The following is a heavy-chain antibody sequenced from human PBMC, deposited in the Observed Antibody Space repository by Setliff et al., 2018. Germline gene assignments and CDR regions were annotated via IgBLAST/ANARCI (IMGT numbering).Heavy chain of an antibody. CDR1: GSPLNSYS. D-gene: IGHD3-22*01. Sequence: GASVKVSCKASGSPLNSYSFSWVRQAPGQGLEWMGSNIPVLDITRYSQKFQGRVTITADKHTGIIYMELNSLRHDDTAVYYCARHPPPPNYFDIGALNSWGQGTRDTVSS. CDR2: NIPVLDIT. J-gene: IGHJ4*02. CDR3: ARHPPPPNYFDIGALNS. V-gene: IGHV1-69*02.